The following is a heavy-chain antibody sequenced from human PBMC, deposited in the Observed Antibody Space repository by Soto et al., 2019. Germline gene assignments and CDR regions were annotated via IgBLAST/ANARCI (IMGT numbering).Heavy chain of an antibody. Sequence: GASVKVSCKASGYSFTTYGISWVRQAPGQGLEYMGWISVYNGDTNYAQKLQGRVTMTTDTSTSTAYMELRSLRSDDTAVYYCASRSCGGGTCYPTLFEAYDVWG. J-gene: IGHJ3*01. CDR2: ISVYNGDT. CDR3: ASRSCGGGTCYPTLFEAYDV. CDR1: GYSFTTYG. V-gene: IGHV1-18*01. D-gene: IGHD2-15*01.